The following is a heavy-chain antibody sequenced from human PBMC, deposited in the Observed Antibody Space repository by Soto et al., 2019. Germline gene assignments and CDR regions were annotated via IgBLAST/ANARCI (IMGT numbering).Heavy chain of an antibody. V-gene: IGHV3-23*01. Sequence: GGSLRLSCAASGFTFSSYAMSWVRQAPGKGLEWVSAISGSGGSTYYADSVKGRFTISRDNSKNTLYLQMNSLRAEDTAVYYCAKGGGGDYYDSSGYCDYWGQGTLVTVSS. CDR2: ISGSGGST. CDR1: GFTFSSYA. D-gene: IGHD3-22*01. CDR3: AKGGGGDYYDSSGYCDY. J-gene: IGHJ4*02.